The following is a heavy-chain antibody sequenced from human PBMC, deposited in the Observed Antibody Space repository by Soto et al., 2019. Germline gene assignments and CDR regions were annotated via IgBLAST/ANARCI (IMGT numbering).Heavy chain of an antibody. CDR1: GGPIRSRSYY. J-gene: IGHJ4*02. D-gene: IGHD2-8*01. V-gene: IGHV4-39*01. CDR2: IYYSGST. Sequence: KSSEPLSLTYTVSGGPIRSRSYYRGGIRQPPGKGLEWIGSIYYSGSTYYNPSLKSRVTISVDTSKNQFSLKLSSVTAADTAVYYCARRPYCTNGVCQESYFDYWGQGTLVTVSS. CDR3: ARRPYCTNGVCQESYFDY.